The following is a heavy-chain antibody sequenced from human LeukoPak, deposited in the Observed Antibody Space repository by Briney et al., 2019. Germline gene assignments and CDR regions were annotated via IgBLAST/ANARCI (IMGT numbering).Heavy chain of an antibody. V-gene: IGHV1-2*06. Sequence: GASVKVSCKASGYTFTGYYMHWVRQAPGQGLEWMGRINPNSGGTNYAQKFQGRVTMTRDTSISTAYMELSRLRSDDTAVYYCARPFYDWSNEFYPWGPGTLVTVSS. CDR2: INPNSGGT. CDR1: GYTFTGYY. J-gene: IGHJ5*02. CDR3: ARPFYDWSNEFYP. D-gene: IGHD2/OR15-2a*01.